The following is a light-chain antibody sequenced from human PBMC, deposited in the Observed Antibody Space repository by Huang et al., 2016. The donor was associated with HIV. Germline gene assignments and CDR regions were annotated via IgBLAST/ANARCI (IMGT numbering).Light chain of an antibody. CDR3: QQCNNWPPRIT. V-gene: IGKV3-15*01. Sequence: EIVMTQSPATLSVSPGERATLSCRASHSVSTNLAWYQQKPGQAPRLLIYGAFTRATGIPARFSGSGSETEFTLTINSLQSEDSAVYYCQQCNNWPPRITFGQGTRLEMK. CDR1: HSVSTN. J-gene: IGKJ5*01. CDR2: GAF.